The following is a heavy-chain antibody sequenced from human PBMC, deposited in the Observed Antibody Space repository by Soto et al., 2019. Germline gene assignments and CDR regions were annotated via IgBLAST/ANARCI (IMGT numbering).Heavy chain of an antibody. V-gene: IGHV3-11*06. Sequence: GGSLRLSCAASGFTFSDFYMTWIRQAPGKGLEWVSYISNSGGFTNYADSVRGRFTISRDNAKKSLYLQMNSLRAEDTAVYYCGRDLRDWDSGSYSYDYWGQGTLVTVSS. J-gene: IGHJ4*02. D-gene: IGHD1-26*01. CDR3: GRDLRDWDSGSYSYDY. CDR2: ISNSGGFT. CDR1: GFTFSDFY.